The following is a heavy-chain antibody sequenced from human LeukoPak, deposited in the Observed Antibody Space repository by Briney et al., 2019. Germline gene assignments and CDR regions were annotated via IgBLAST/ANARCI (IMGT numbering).Heavy chain of an antibody. V-gene: IGHV5-51*01. CDR2: IYPGDSDT. Sequence: GESLKISWKGSGYRFTSYWIAGGRQMPGKGLEWMGIIYPGDSDTRYSPSFQGQVTISADKSISTAYLQWSSLKASDTAMYYCAMTGRPVLASDYVAAPPRAFVTCGQGTMVTVSS. CDR3: AMTGRPVLASDYVAAPPRAFVT. D-gene: IGHD3-16*01. J-gene: IGHJ3*02. CDR1: GYRFTSYW.